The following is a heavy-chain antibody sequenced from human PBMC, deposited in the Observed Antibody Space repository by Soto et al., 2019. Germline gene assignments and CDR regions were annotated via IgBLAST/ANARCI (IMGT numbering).Heavy chain of an antibody. D-gene: IGHD3-10*01. Sequence: VLLVESGGGLVQPGVSLKLSCAASGFVFKDSSIHWVRKASGKGLEWVGRIRDRAYSYATAYAASVKGRFTISRDDSSNTAYLQMNSLKTEDTAIYYCTRLISAAQDYWGQGTLVTVSS. V-gene: IGHV3-73*01. CDR1: GFVFKDSS. CDR3: TRLISAAQDY. CDR2: IRDRAYSYAT. J-gene: IGHJ4*02.